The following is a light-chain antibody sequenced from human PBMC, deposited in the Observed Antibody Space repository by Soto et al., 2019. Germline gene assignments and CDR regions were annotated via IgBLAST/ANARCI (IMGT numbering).Light chain of an antibody. CDR2: GAS. CDR1: QSVSSY. CDR3: QQYGSSPLT. Sequence: EIVLTQSPATLSLSPGERATLSCRASQSVSSYLAWYQQKPGQAPRLLIYGASSRATGIPDRFSGSGSGTDFTLTISRLEPEDFAVYYCQQYGSSPLTFGQGTRLEI. V-gene: IGKV3-20*01. J-gene: IGKJ5*01.